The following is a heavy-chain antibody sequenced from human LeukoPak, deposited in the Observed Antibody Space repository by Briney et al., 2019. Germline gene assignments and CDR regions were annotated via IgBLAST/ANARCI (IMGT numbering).Heavy chain of an antibody. CDR2: ISSNGGST. D-gene: IGHD3-10*01. J-gene: IGHJ4*02. V-gene: IGHV3-64*01. Sequence: QPGGSLRLSCAASGFTFSSYAMHWVRQAPGKGLEYVSAISSNGGSTYYANSVKDRFTISRDNSKNTLYLQMGSLRAEDMAVYYCARDLGVGSGSYYFDYWGQGTLVTVSS. CDR3: ARDLGVGSGSYYFDY. CDR1: GFTFSSYA.